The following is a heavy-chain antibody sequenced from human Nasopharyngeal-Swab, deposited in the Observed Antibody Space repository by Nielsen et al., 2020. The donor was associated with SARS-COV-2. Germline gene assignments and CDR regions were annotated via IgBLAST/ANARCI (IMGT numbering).Heavy chain of an antibody. CDR2: ISSSGDKT. J-gene: IGHJ4*02. D-gene: IGHD6-19*01. CDR1: GFTFNTYA. CDR3: ANNRLGVAATFDN. Sequence: GESLKISCVASGFTFNTYAMSWLRQAPGKGPEWVAGISSSGDKTYYTDSVRGRFPISRDNSKNTVHLQMNSLRAEDTATYYCANNRLGVAATFDNWGQGTLVTVSS. V-gene: IGHV3-23*01.